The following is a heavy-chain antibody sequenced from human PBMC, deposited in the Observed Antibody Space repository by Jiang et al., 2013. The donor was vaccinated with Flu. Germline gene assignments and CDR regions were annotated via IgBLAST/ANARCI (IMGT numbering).Heavy chain of an antibody. J-gene: IGHJ3*02. CDR1: GYSFTSYW. CDR3: ARQPRASSGWNAFDI. D-gene: IGHD6-25*01. CDR2: IYPGDSDT. Sequence: GAEVKKPGESLKISCKASGYSFTSYWVGWVRQTPEKGLEWMAIIYPGDSDTMYSPSFQGQVTISADKSLNTAFLQWRSLKASDTAIYFCARQPRASSGWNAFDIWGQGTTVTVSS. V-gene: IGHV5-51*01.